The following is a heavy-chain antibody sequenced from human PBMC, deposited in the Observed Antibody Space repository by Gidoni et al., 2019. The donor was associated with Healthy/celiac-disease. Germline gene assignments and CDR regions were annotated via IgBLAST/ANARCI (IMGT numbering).Heavy chain of an antibody. V-gene: IGHV1-46*01. CDR2: INPSGGST. J-gene: IGHJ4*02. CDR3: AREISYGSGSYYIDY. Sequence: QVQLVQSGAEVKKPGASVKVSCKASGYTFTSYYMHWVRQAPGQGLEWMGRINPSGGSTSYAQKFQGRVTMTRDTSTSTVYMELSSLRSEDTAVYYCAREISYGSGSYYIDYWGQGTLVTVSS. D-gene: IGHD3-10*01. CDR1: GYTFTSYY.